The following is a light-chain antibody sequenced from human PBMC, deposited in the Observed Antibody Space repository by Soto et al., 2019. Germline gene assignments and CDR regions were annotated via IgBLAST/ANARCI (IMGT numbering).Light chain of an antibody. CDR3: CSYAGSSTFV. V-gene: IGLV2-23*01. Sequence: QSALTQSASVSGSPGQSITISCTGTSSDVGSYNLVSWYQQHPGKAPKLMIYEGSKRPSGVSNRFSGPKSGNTASLTISGLQAEDEADYFCCSYAGSSTFVFGTGTKLTVL. CDR1: SSDVGSYNL. CDR2: EGS. J-gene: IGLJ1*01.